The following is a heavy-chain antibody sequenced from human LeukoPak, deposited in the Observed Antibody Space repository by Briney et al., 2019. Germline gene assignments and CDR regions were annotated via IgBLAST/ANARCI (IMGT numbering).Heavy chain of an antibody. V-gene: IGHV4-34*01. J-gene: IGHJ4*02. CDR3: ARGRSDNYTPPDY. CDR1: GGSFSGYY. Sequence: SETLSLTCAVYGGSFSGYYRSGIRQPPGKGREWMGEINHSGSTNYNPSLKSRVTISVDTSKNQFSLKLSPVTAAATAVYYWARGRSDNYTPPDYWGQGTLVTVSS. D-gene: IGHD2-2*02. CDR2: INHSGST.